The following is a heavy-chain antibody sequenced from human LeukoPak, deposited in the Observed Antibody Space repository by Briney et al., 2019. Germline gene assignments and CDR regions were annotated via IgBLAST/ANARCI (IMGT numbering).Heavy chain of an antibody. J-gene: IGHJ4*02. D-gene: IGHD4-17*01. CDR2: IGTTSGAI. CDR1: GFTFNAFG. Sequence: GGSLRLSCAASGFTFNAFGMNWVRQAPGKGLEWVSYIGTTSGAIYYADSVKGRFTISRDNSKNTLYLQMNSLRHEDTAVYYCAKDGSTVTTPDSWGQGTLVIVSS. V-gene: IGHV3-48*02. CDR3: AKDGSTVTTPDS.